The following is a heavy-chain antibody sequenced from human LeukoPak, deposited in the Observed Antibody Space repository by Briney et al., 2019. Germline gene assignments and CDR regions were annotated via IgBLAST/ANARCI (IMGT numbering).Heavy chain of an antibody. CDR2: ISYIASST. J-gene: IGHJ4*02. Sequence: PGGSLRLSCAASGFTFSSYEMHWVRQAPGKGLEWVAFISYIASSTHYADSVKGRFTISRDNAENSLYPEMNSLTAEDTAIYYCARGGGVYCTAGSCFLGYWGQGTLATVSS. CDR3: ARGGGVYCTAGSCFLGY. D-gene: IGHD2-15*01. CDR1: GFTFSSYE. V-gene: IGHV3-48*03.